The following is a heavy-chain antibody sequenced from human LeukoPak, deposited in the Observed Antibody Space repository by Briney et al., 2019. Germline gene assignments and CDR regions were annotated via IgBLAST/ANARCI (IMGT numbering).Heavy chain of an antibody. V-gene: IGHV3-30*18. CDR3: AKIRVVFNWNYAYYFDS. D-gene: IGHD1-7*01. CDR1: GFTFSDYG. J-gene: IGHJ4*02. Sequence: GGSLRLSCAASGFTFSDYGMHWVRQATGKGLKWVAVISFDGSDKNYADSVKGRFTISRDNSKNTLYLQMNSLRTEDTALYYCAKIRVVFNWNYAYYFDSWGQGTLVTVSS. CDR2: ISFDGSDK.